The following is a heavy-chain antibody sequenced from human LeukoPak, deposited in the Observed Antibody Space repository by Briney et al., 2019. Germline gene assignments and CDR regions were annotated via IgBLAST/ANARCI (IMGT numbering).Heavy chain of an antibody. CDR1: GFTFSNYW. J-gene: IGHJ6*02. V-gene: IGHV3-74*01. D-gene: IGHD5-12*01. CDR2: ILTDGSRT. CDR3: ARDAYERYHYYYNMDV. Sequence: GGSLRLSCAASGFTFSNYWMHWVRQVPGKGLVWVSRILTDGSRTNYADSVKGRFIISRDNAKNTLYLQMDSLRAEDTAAYYCARDAYERYHYYYNMDVWGQWTTVTVS.